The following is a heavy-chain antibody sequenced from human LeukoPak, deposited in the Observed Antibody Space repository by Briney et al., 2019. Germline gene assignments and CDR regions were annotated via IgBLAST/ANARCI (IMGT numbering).Heavy chain of an antibody. CDR1: GFTLSTNA. CDR2: ISYDGSNK. CDR3: AKELYDFWSGYPRYYYYGMDV. V-gene: IGHV3-30*18. J-gene: IGHJ6*02. Sequence: PGGSLRLSCLTSGFTLSTNAMSWVRQAPGKGLEWVAVISYDGSNKYYADSVKGRFTISRDNSKNTLYLQMNSLRAEDTAVYYCAKELYDFWSGYPRYYYYGMDVWGQGTTVTVSS. D-gene: IGHD3-3*01.